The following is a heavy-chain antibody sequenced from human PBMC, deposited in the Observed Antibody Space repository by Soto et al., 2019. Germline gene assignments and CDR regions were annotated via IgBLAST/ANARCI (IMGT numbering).Heavy chain of an antibody. CDR2: FNSDGSST. D-gene: IGHD1-26*01. CDR3: AREPKNRFTYSGSYYSLDY. V-gene: IGHV3-74*01. Sequence: PGGSLRLSCAASGFTFSSYWMHWVRQAPGKGLVCVSRFNSDGSSTSYADSVKGRFTISRDNAKNTLYLQMNSLRAEDTAVYYCAREPKNRFTYSGSYYSLDYWGQGTLVTVSS. J-gene: IGHJ4*02. CDR1: GFTFSSYW.